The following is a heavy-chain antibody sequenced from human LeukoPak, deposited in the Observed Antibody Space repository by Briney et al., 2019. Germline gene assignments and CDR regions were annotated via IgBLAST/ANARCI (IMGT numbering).Heavy chain of an antibody. Sequence: QPGGSLRLSCAASGFTFSSSAMSWVRQAPGKGLEWVSAISNNGGYTYYADSVQGRFIISRDNSKSTLCLQMNSLRAEDTAVYYCAKQLGYCSDGSCYFPYWGQGTLVTVSS. V-gene: IGHV3-23*01. CDR3: AKQLGYCSDGSCYFPY. CDR2: ISNNGGYT. J-gene: IGHJ4*02. D-gene: IGHD2-15*01. CDR1: GFTFSSSA.